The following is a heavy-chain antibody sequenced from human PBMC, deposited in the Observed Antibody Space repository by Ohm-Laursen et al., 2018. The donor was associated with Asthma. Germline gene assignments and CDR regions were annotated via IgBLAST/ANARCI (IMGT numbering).Heavy chain of an antibody. J-gene: IGHJ6*02. V-gene: IGHV3-7*01. D-gene: IGHD1-14*01. CDR3: PKTGFKRIYYYYGMDV. CDR2: IKQDGREK. CDR1: GFTFSSYW. Sequence: SLRLSCAASGFTFSSYWMSWVRQAPGKGLEWVANIKQDGREKYYADSVKGRFTISRDNSKNKLYLQMNSLRAEDTAVYYCPKTGFKRIYYYYGMDVWGQGTTVTVSS.